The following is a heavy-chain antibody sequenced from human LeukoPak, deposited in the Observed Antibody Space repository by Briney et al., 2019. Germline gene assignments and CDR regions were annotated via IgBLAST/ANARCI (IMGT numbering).Heavy chain of an antibody. CDR1: GYRFTSYW. CDR2: IDPSDSYT. Sequence: GEALQISCQGSGYRFTSYWISWVRQMPGKGLEWMGRIDPSDSYTNYSPSFQGHVTISADKSISTAYLQWSSLKASDTAMYYCARPHSSGWYEAYWGQGTLVTVSS. J-gene: IGHJ4*02. V-gene: IGHV5-10-1*01. D-gene: IGHD6-19*01. CDR3: ARPHSSGWYEAY.